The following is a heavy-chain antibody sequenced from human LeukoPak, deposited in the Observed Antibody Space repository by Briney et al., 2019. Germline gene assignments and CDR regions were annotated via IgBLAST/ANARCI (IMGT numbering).Heavy chain of an antibody. V-gene: IGHV3-23*01. CDR2: ISGSGGST. Sequence: GGSLRLSCAASGFTFSSYWMSWVRQTPGKGLEWVSAISGSGGSTYYADSVKGRFTISRDNSKNTLYLQMNSLRAEDTAVYYCAKEVRPERHFDYWGQGTLVTVSS. CDR3: AKEVRPERHFDY. D-gene: IGHD1-14*01. J-gene: IGHJ4*02. CDR1: GFTFSSYW.